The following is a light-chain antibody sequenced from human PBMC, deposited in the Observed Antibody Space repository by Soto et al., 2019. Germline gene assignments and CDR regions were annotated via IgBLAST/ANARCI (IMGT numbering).Light chain of an antibody. CDR1: QSVSSSY. CDR3: QQYGNSPPWT. Sequence: EIALTQSPGTLSLSPGERATLSCRASQSVSSSYLAWCQQKPGQAPRLVIYGASSSATGIPDRFSGSGSGTDFTLTISRLEPEDFAVYYCQQYGNSPPWTFGQGTKVEIK. CDR2: GAS. V-gene: IGKV3-20*01. J-gene: IGKJ1*01.